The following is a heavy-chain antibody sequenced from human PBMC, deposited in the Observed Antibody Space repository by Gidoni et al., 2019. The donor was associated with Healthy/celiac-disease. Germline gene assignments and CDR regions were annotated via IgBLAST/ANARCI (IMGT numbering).Heavy chain of an antibody. CDR3: ATFMTIDHQYYYYGMDV. D-gene: IGHD4-17*01. V-gene: IGHV3-33*01. Sequence: QVQLVESGGGVVQPGRSLRLSCAASGFTFSSYRMHWVRQAPGKGLEWVAVIWYDGSNKYYADSVKGRFTISRDNSKNTLYLQMNSLRAEDTAVYYCATFMTIDHQYYYYGMDVWGQGTTVTVSS. CDR1: GFTFSSYR. CDR2: IWYDGSNK. J-gene: IGHJ6*02.